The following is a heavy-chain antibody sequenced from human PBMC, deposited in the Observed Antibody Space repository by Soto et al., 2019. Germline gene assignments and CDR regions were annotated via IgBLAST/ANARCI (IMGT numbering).Heavy chain of an antibody. CDR1: GYDFTTYG. V-gene: IGHV1-18*01. CDR2: ISAHNGNT. J-gene: IGHJ4*02. Sequence: QVHLVQSGAEVKKPGASVKVSCKGSGYDFTTYGITWVRQAPGQGLEWMAWISAHNGNTDYAQKLQGRVTVTRDTTTSTADREVGGRRSDETGMDYFARGRDGDYWGQGALVTLSS. CDR3: ARGRDGDY. D-gene: IGHD6-6*01.